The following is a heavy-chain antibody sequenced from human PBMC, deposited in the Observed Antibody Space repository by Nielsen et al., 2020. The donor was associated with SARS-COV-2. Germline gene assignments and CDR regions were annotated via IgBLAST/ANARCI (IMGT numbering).Heavy chain of an antibody. D-gene: IGHD3-9*01. V-gene: IGHV1-2*06. Sequence: ASVKVSCKASGYTFTGYYMHWVRQAPGQGLEWMGRINPNSGGTNYAQKFQGRVTMTRDTCISTAYMELSRLRSDDTAVYYCATSYYDILTGLHDAFDIWGQGTMVTVSS. J-gene: IGHJ3*02. CDR1: GYTFTGYY. CDR3: ATSYYDILTGLHDAFDI. CDR2: INPNSGGT.